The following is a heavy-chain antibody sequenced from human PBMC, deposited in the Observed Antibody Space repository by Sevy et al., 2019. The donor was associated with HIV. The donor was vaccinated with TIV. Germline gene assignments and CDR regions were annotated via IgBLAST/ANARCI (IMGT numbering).Heavy chain of an antibody. CDR2: LIGGGSRT. Sequence: GGSLRLSCAASGFPFSNYAMSWIRQAPGKGLEWVSTLIGGGSRTYYADSVTGRFTISRDNSKNTLYLQMNGLGADETAIYYCAKRRVQSGLSGGGANYGWDVCGHGTTVTVSS. D-gene: IGHD2-15*01. CDR3: AKRRVQSGLSGGGANYGWDV. CDR1: GFPFSNYA. V-gene: IGHV3-23*01. J-gene: IGHJ6*02.